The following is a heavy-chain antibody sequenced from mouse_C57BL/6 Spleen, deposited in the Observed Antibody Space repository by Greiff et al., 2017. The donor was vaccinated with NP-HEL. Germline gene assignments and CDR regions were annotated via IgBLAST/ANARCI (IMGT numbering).Heavy chain of an antibody. CDR1: GFTFSSYG. J-gene: IGHJ4*01. CDR3: ARHVDYAMDD. V-gene: IGHV5-6*01. Sequence: EVKLMESGGDLVKPGGSLKLSCAASGFTFSSYGMSWVRQTPDKRLEWVATISSGGSYTYYPDSVKGRFTISRDNAKNTLYLQLSSLKSEDTAMYYCARHVDYAMDDWGQGTSVTVSS. CDR2: ISSGGSYT.